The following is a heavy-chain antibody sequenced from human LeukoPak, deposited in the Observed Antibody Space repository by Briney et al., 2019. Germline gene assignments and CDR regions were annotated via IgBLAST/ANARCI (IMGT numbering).Heavy chain of an antibody. J-gene: IGHJ4*02. CDR2: ISSSSSYI. Sequence: GGSLRLSCAASGFTFSSYSMNWVRQAPGKGLEWVSSISSSSSYIYYADSVKGRFTISRDNAKNSLYLQMNSLRAEDTAVYYCARDVQLRFQPPVGPSTTDYWGRGPLVTVSS. CDR1: GFTFSSYS. CDR3: ARDVQLRFQPPVGPSTTDY. V-gene: IGHV3-21*01. D-gene: IGHD3-3*01.